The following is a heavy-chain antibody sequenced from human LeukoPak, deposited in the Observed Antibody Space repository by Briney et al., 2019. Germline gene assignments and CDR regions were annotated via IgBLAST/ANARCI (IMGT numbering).Heavy chain of an antibody. J-gene: IGHJ6*04. Sequence: ETLSLTCTVSGGSISSSYWSWVRQAPGKGLEWVSVIYSGGSTYYADSVKGRFTISRDNSKNTLYLQMNSLRAEDTAVYYCASPIIAVAGLDVWGKGTTVTISS. D-gene: IGHD6-19*01. CDR2: IYSGGST. CDR1: GGSISSSY. CDR3: ASPIIAVAGLDV. V-gene: IGHV3-66*01.